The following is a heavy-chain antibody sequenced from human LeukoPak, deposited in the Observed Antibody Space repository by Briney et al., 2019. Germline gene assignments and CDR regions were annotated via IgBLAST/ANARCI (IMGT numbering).Heavy chain of an antibody. J-gene: IGHJ3*02. Sequence: ASVKVSCKASGYTFTSYYMHWVRRAPGQGLEWMGIINPSGGSTSYAQKFQGRVTMTRDTSTSTVYMELSSLRSEDTAVYYCARRGVDGYSYGPDAFDIWGQGTMVTVSS. D-gene: IGHD5-18*01. CDR1: GYTFTSYY. CDR2: INPSGGST. CDR3: ARRGVDGYSYGPDAFDI. V-gene: IGHV1-46*01.